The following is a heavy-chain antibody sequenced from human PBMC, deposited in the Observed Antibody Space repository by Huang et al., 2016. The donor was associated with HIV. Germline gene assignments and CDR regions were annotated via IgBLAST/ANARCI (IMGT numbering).Heavy chain of an antibody. D-gene: IGHD5-18*01. CDR1: GYSFAKYL. Sequence: EEQLVQSGAEVKKPGESLKISCEGSGYSFAKYLIGWVRQVPGKGLEWLGIIYPDDSDTRYSPSFQGQVYISADKSISTAYLQWSSLKASDTAMYYCARLDTARNYYYYGLDVWGQGTSVIVSS. CDR2: IYPDDSDT. CDR3: ARLDTARNYYYYGLDV. V-gene: IGHV5-51*01. J-gene: IGHJ6*02.